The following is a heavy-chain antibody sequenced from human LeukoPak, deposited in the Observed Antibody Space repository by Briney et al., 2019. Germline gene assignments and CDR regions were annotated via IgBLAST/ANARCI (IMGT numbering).Heavy chain of an antibody. Sequence: SGGSLRLSCAASGFTFSSYAMHWVRQAPGKGLEWVAGISYDESNKYYADSVKGRFTIFRDNSKNTLYLQMNSLRAEDTAVYYCARFPIGSWYHFDYWGQGTLVTVSS. CDR2: ISYDESNK. CDR1: GFTFSSYA. CDR3: ARFPIGSWYHFDY. V-gene: IGHV3-30*03. J-gene: IGHJ4*02. D-gene: IGHD6-13*01.